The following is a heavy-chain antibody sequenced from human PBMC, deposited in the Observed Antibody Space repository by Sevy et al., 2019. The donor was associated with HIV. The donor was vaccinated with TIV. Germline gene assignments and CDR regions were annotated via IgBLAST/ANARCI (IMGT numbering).Heavy chain of an antibody. Sequence: GGSLRLSWAASGFTLSSYGMHWVRQAPGKGLEWVAVISYHGRNKYYADSVKGRFTISRDNSKNTLYLQMNSLRAEDTAVYYCAKAFGGSGYYYSDYWGQGTLVTVSS. CDR1: GFTLSSYG. J-gene: IGHJ4*02. D-gene: IGHD3-22*01. CDR2: ISYHGRNK. CDR3: AKAFGGSGYYYSDY. V-gene: IGHV3-30*18.